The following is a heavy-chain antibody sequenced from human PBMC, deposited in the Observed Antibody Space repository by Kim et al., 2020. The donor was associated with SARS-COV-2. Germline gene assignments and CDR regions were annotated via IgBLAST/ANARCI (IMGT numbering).Heavy chain of an antibody. CDR1: GGSISSSSYY. CDR3: ARGPIVVVIPHLFDY. J-gene: IGHJ4*02. CDR2: IYYSGST. D-gene: IGHD3-22*01. V-gene: IGHV4-39*07. Sequence: SETLSLTCTVSGGSISSSSYYWGWIRQPPGKGLEWIGSIYYSGSTYYNPSLKSRVTISVDTSKNQFSLKLSSVTAADTAVYYCARGPIVVVIPHLFDYWGQGTLVTVSS.